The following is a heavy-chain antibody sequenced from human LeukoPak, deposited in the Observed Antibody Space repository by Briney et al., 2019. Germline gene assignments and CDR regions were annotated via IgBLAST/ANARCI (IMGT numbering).Heavy chain of an antibody. CDR3: AKANDFWSGYFDY. V-gene: IGHV3-23*01. J-gene: IGHJ4*02. CDR2: ISGSGGST. CDR1: GFTFRSYA. Sequence: GGSLRLSYAASGFTFRSYAMSWVRQAPGKGLEWVSAISGSGGSTYYADSVKGRFTISRDNSKNTLYLQMNSLRAEDTAVYYCAKANDFWSGYFDYWGQGTLVTVSS. D-gene: IGHD3-3*01.